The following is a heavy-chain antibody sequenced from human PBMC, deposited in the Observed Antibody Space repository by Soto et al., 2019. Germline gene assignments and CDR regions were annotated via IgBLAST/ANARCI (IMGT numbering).Heavy chain of an antibody. CDR1: GLTFRDYY. CDR2: ISSSGNTI. D-gene: IGHD6-19*01. Sequence: QVQLVESGGGLVQPGGSLRLSCAASGLTFRDYYMSWILLAPGKGLEWVSYISSSGNTIPYADSVKGRCTIPRDDAGDSLYLRLNSLRTDDTAVYYFATDGSGWSVLKFDSWGQGTLVTVSS. J-gene: IGHJ4*02. CDR3: ATDGSGWSVLKFDS. V-gene: IGHV3-11*01.